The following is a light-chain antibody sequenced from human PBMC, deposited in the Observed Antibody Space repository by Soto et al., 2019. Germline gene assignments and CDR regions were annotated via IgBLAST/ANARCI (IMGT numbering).Light chain of an antibody. CDR1: SSDVGAYKY. V-gene: IGLV2-14*03. J-gene: IGLJ1*01. CDR2: GVS. Sequence: QSALTXPASVSGSPGQSVTISCTGTSSDVGAYKYVSWYQKHPGKAPKLMIYGVSNRPSGVSNRFSGSKSGNTAFLTISVLQPEDEADYYCSSFTGPTTLDVFGTGTKVTVL. CDR3: SSFTGPTTLDV.